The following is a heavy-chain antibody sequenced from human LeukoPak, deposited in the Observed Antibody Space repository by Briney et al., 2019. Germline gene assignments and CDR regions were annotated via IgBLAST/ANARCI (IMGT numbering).Heavy chain of an antibody. Sequence: PGGSLRLSCAASGFAFSDYYMSWIRQAPGKGLEWVSYISSSGSTIYYADSVKGRFTISRDNAKNSLYLQMNSLRAEDTAVFYCARGKQWRTTSYYFDYWGQGTLVTVSS. V-gene: IGHV3-11*01. CDR2: ISSSGSTI. J-gene: IGHJ4*02. D-gene: IGHD6-19*01. CDR1: GFAFSDYY. CDR3: ARGKQWRTTSYYFDY.